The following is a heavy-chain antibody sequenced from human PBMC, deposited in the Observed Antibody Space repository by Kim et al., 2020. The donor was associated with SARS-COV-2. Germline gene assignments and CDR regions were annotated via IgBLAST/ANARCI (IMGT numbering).Heavy chain of an antibody. Sequence: SVKVSCKASGGTFSSYAISWVRQAPGQGLEWMGGIIPIFGTANYAQKFQGRVTITADESTSTAYMELSSLRSEDTAVYYCARDPGNDRDYYDSSGVPHDAFDIWGQGTMVTVSS. CDR3: ARDPGNDRDYYDSSGVPHDAFDI. D-gene: IGHD3-22*01. J-gene: IGHJ3*02. CDR2: IIPIFGTA. V-gene: IGHV1-69*13. CDR1: GGTFSSYA.